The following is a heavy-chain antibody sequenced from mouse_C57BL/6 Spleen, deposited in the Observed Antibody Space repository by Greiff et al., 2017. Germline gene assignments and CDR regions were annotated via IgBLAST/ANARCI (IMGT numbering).Heavy chain of an antibody. D-gene: IGHD2-12*01. CDR3: ASLGGLYNYDPSFAY. CDR1: GYSFTGYY. V-gene: IGHV1-42*01. CDR2: INPSTGGT. J-gene: IGHJ3*01. Sequence: EVQLQESGPELVKPGASVKISCKASGYSFTGYYMNWVKQSPEKSLEWIGEINPSTGGTTYNQKFKAKATLTVDKSSSTAYMQLKSLTSEDSAVYYGASLGGLYNYDPSFAYWGQGTLVTVSA.